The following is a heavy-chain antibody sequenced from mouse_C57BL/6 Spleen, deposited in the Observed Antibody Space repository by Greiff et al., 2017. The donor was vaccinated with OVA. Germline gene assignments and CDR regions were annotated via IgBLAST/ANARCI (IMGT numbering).Heavy chain of an antibody. Sequence: EVQLQESGGGLVKPGGSLKLSCAASGFTFSDYGMHWVRQAPEKGLEWVAYISSGSSTIYYADTVKGRFTISRDNAKNTLFLQMTSLRSEDTAMYYCATTGTGYFDYWGQGTTLTVSS. D-gene: IGHD4-1*01. CDR1: GFTFSDYG. CDR3: ATTGTGYFDY. CDR2: ISSGSSTI. V-gene: IGHV5-17*01. J-gene: IGHJ2*01.